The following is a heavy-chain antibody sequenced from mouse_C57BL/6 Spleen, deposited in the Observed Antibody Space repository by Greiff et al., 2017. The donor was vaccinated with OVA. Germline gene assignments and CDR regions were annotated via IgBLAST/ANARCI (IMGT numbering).Heavy chain of an antibody. V-gene: IGHV1-82*01. Sequence: QVQLQQSGPELVKPGASVKISCKASGYTFSSSWLNWVKQRPGQGLEWIGRIYPGDGDTNYNGKFKGKATLTADKSSNTAYLQISSLTSADSAVYVCARWGVIPTSLDYWGQGTTLTVSS. CDR2: IYPGDGDT. CDR3: ARWGVIPTSLDY. CDR1: GYTFSSSW. D-gene: IGHD5-1-1*01. J-gene: IGHJ2*01.